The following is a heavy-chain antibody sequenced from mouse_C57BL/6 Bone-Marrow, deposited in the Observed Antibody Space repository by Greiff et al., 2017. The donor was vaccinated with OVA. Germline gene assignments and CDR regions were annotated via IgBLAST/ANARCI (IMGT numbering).Heavy chain of an antibody. CDR1: GYTFTSYW. V-gene: IGHV1-55*01. D-gene: IGHD1-1*01. Sequence: VQLQQPGAELVKPGASVKMSCKASGYTFTSYWITWVKQRPGQGLEWIGDIYPGSGSTNYNEKFKSKATLTVDTSSSTAYMQLSSLTSEDSAVYYCAREDYGSSYVGYYFDYWGQGTTLTVSS. J-gene: IGHJ2*01. CDR3: AREDYGSSYVGYYFDY. CDR2: IYPGSGST.